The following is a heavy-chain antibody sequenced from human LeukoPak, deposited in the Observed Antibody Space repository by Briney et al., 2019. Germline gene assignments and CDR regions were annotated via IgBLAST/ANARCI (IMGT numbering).Heavy chain of an antibody. V-gene: IGHV1-46*01. CDR3: ARDLGCSGGSCYSDYFDY. Sequence: AASVKVSCKASGYTFTSYYMHWVRQAPGQGLEWMGIINPSGGSTSYAQKFQGGVTMTRDTSTSTVYMELSSLRSEDTAVYYCARDLGCSGGSCYSDYFDYWGQGTLVTVSS. CDR1: GYTFTSYY. CDR2: INPSGGST. D-gene: IGHD2-15*01. J-gene: IGHJ4*02.